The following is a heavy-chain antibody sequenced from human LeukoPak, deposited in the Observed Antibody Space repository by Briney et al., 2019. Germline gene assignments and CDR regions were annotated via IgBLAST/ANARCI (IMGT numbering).Heavy chain of an antibody. Sequence: GGSLRLSCAASGFTFSSYAMSLVRQAPGKGLEWVSAISGSVGSTYYADSVKARFTISRDNSKNTLYLQMNSLRAEDTAVYYCTRDTRRLDYWGQGTLVTVSS. J-gene: IGHJ4*02. CDR2: ISGSVGST. CDR1: GFTFSSYA. V-gene: IGHV3-23*01. CDR3: TRDTRRLDY.